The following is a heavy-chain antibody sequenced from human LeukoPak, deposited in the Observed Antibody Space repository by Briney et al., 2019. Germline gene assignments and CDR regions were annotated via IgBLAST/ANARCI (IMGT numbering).Heavy chain of an antibody. CDR3: ARGGVPENGS. CDR1: GYIFTGYY. J-gene: IGHJ5*02. Sequence: ASVKVSCKASGYIFTGYYIHWVRQAPGQGLEWMGWNNPSSGGTNHAQKFQDWVTMTRDTSISTAYMELSRLRSDDTAVYYCARGGVPENGSWGQGTLVTVSS. D-gene: IGHD2-2*01. V-gene: IGHV1-2*04. CDR2: NNPSSGGT.